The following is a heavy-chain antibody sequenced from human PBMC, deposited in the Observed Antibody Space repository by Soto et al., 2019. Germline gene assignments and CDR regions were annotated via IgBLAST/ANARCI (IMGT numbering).Heavy chain of an antibody. CDR2: IYYSGST. CDR3: ASSIAARPRYFDL. J-gene: IGHJ2*01. D-gene: IGHD6-6*01. V-gene: IGHV4-39*01. Sequence: QLQLQESGPGPVKPSETLSLTYTVSGGSISSSSYYWGWIRQPPGKGLEWIGSIYYSGSTYYNPSLKSRVTISVDTSKNQFSLKLSSVTAADTAVYYCASSIAARPRYFDLWGRGTLVTVSS. CDR1: GGSISSSSYY.